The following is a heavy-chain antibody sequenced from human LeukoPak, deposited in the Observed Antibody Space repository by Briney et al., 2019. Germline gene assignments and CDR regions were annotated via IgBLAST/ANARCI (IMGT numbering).Heavy chain of an antibody. CDR1: GFTFSSYT. D-gene: IGHD2-15*01. Sequence: PGGSLRLSCAASGFTFSSYTMSWVRQAPGKGLEWVLAISGSGGTTFYADSVKGRFTISRDNANNTVYLRVNSLRAEDTALYYCAKGSCTGGNCRKDLEYWGQGTLVTVSS. J-gene: IGHJ4*02. CDR3: AKGSCTGGNCRKDLEY. CDR2: ISGSGGTT. V-gene: IGHV3-23*01.